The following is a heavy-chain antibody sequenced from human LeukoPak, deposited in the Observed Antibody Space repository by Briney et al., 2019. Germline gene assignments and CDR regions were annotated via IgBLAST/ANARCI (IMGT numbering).Heavy chain of an antibody. CDR3: AKDNPYLYSSTRDAFDI. Sequence: PGGSLRLSCAGSGFLFNTNWMTWVRQAPGKGLEWVATIKQDGSEKYYVDSVKGRFTISRDNSKNTLYLQMNSLRAEDTAVYYCAKDNPYLYSSTRDAFDIWGQGTMVTVSS. CDR2: IKQDGSEK. J-gene: IGHJ3*02. V-gene: IGHV3-7*03. D-gene: IGHD6-13*01. CDR1: GFLFNTNW.